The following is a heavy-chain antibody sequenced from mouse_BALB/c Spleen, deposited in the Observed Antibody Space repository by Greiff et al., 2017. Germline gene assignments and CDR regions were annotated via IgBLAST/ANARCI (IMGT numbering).Heavy chain of an antibody. CDR2: ISSGSSTI. D-gene: IGHD4-1*01. Sequence: EVKLMESGGGLVQPGGSRKLSCAASGFTFSSFGMHWVRQAPEKGLEWVAYISSGSSTIYYADTVKGRFTISRDNPKNTLFLQMTSLRSEDTAMYYCAREEETGSFAYWGQGTLVTVSA. CDR3: AREEETGSFAY. V-gene: IGHV5-17*02. J-gene: IGHJ3*01. CDR1: GFTFSSFG.